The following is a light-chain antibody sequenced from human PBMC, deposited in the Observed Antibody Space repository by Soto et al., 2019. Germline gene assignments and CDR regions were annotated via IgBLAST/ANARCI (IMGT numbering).Light chain of an antibody. CDR3: QQRSNWPRT. Sequence: EIVLTQSPGTLALSPGERATLSCRASQSVSSYLSWYQQKPGQAPRLLIYDASNRATGIPARFSGSGSGTDFTLTISSLEPEDLAVYYCQQRSNWPRTFGQGTKVDI. CDR1: QSVSSY. CDR2: DAS. V-gene: IGKV3-11*01. J-gene: IGKJ1*01.